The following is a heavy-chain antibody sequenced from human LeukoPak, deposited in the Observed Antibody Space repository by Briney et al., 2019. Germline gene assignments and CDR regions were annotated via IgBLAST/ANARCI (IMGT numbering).Heavy chain of an antibody. D-gene: IGHD3-3*01. CDR3: ARQAGVTIFGVVIQTVDY. CDR2: IYYSGST. CDR1: GGSISSSSYY. J-gene: IGHJ4*02. V-gene: IGHV4-39*01. Sequence: SETLSLTCTVSGGSISSSSYYWGWICQPPGKGLEWIGSIYYSGSTYYNPSLKSRVTISVDTSKNQFSLKLSSVTAADTAVYYCARQAGVTIFGVVIQTVDYWGQGTLVTVSS.